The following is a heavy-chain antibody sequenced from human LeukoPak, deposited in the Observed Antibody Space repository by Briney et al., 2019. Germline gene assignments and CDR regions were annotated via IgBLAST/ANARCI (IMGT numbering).Heavy chain of an antibody. D-gene: IGHD1-26*01. J-gene: IGHJ4*02. Sequence: GSLRLSCAASGFTFSSYSMNWVRQAPGKGLEWVSAISGSGGSTYYADSVKGRFTISRDNSKNTLYLQMNSLRAEDTAVYYCAKDRTAHDSGVDYWGQGTLVTVSS. CDR1: GFTFSSYS. CDR2: ISGSGGST. V-gene: IGHV3-23*01. CDR3: AKDRTAHDSGVDY.